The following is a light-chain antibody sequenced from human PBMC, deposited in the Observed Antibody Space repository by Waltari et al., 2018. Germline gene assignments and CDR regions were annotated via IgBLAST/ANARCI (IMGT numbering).Light chain of an antibody. V-gene: IGLV1-40*01. CDR3: HSYDRSLDGVV. J-gene: IGLJ2*01. Sequence: QSVLPQPPSVSGAPGQTVTISCPGPSSNIGADYGVHWYQPLPGTAPKLLIDNVANRPSAVPDRFSGSRSCTSASLAITGLQAEDEADYFCHSYDRSLDGVVFGGGTKLTVL. CDR2: NVA. CDR1: SSNIGADYG.